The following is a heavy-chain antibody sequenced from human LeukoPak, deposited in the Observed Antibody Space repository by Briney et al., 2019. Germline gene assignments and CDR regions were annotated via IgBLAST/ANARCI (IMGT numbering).Heavy chain of an antibody. CDR3: ARDPTYYDILTGCFDY. CDR2: INSDGSST. Sequence: GGSLRLSCAAPGFTFSSYWMHWVRQAPGKGLVWVSRINSDGSSTSYADSVKGRFTIFRDNAKNTLYLQMNSLRAEDTAVYYCARDPTYYDILTGCFDYWGQGTLVTVSS. V-gene: IGHV3-74*01. CDR1: GFTFSSYW. J-gene: IGHJ4*02. D-gene: IGHD3-9*01.